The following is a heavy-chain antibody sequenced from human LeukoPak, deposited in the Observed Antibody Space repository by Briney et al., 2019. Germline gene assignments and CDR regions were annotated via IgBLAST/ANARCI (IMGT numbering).Heavy chain of an antibody. CDR2: ISSSGSTI. V-gene: IGHV3-11*04. CDR3: ARGCVAYHYYGMDV. D-gene: IGHD2-15*01. Sequence: GGSLRLSCAASGFTFSDYYMSWIRQAPGKGLEGVSYISSSGSTIYYADSVKGRFTISRDNAKNSLYLQMNSLRAEDTAVYYCARGCVAYHYYGMDVWGQGTTVTVSS. CDR1: GFTFSDYY. J-gene: IGHJ6*02.